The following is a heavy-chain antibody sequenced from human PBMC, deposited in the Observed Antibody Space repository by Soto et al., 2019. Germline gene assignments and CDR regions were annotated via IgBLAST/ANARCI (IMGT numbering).Heavy chain of an antibody. D-gene: IGHD3-22*01. V-gene: IGHV1-69*12. J-gene: IGHJ3*02. CDR1: GGTFSSYA. CDR2: IIPIFGTA. CDR3: ARDVPDDSSGYYPPRGAFDI. Sequence: QVQLVQSGAEVKKPGSSVKVSCKASGGTFSSYAISWVRQAPGQGLEWMGGIIPIFGTANYAQKFQGRVTITADESTSTAYMELSSLRSEDTAVYYCARDVPDDSSGYYPPRGAFDIWGQGTMVTVSS.